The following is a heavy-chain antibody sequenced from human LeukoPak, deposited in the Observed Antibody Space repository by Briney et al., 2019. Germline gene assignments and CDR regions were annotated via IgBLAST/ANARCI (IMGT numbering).Heavy chain of an antibody. CDR1: GGSISSSSYY. CDR2: IYYSGST. CDR3: ARGSGWYGDWFDP. J-gene: IGHJ5*02. V-gene: IGHV4-39*07. Sequence: SETLSLTCTVSGGSISSSSYYWGWTRQPPGKGLEWIGSIYYSGSTYYNPSLKSRVTISVDTSKNQFSLKLSSVTAADTAVYYCARGSGWYGDWFDPWGQGTLVTVSS. D-gene: IGHD6-19*01.